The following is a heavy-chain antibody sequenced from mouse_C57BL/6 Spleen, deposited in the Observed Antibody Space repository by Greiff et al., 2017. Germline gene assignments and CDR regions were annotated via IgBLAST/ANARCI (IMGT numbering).Heavy chain of an antibody. D-gene: IGHD1-1*01. Sequence: QVQLQQPGAELVKPGASVKLSCKASGYTFTSYWMHWVKQRPGQGLEWIGMIHPNSGSTNYNEKFKSKATLTVDKSSSTAYMQLRSLTSEDSAVYYCAQELLRSVAGDYARDYWGQGTSVTVSS. CDR2: IHPNSGST. V-gene: IGHV1-64*01. CDR1: GYTFTSYW. CDR3: AQELLRSVAGDYARDY. J-gene: IGHJ4*01.